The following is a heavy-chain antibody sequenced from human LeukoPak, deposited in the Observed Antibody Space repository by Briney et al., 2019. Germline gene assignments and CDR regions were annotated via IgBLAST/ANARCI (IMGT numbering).Heavy chain of an antibody. Sequence: ASVKVSCKASGYTFIGFYMHWVRQAPGQGLEWMGWINPNSGGTNYAQKFQGRVTMTTDTSTSTAYMELTSLTSDDTAVYYCARDRATASSDYWGQGTLVTVSP. CDR2: INPNSGGT. CDR1: GYTFIGFY. V-gene: IGHV1-2*02. CDR3: ARDRATASSDY. D-gene: IGHD5-12*01. J-gene: IGHJ4*02.